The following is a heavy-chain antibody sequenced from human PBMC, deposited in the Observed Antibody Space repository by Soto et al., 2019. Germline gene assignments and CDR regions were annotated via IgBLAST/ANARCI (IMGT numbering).Heavy chain of an antibody. J-gene: IGHJ6*02. D-gene: IGHD6-6*01. CDR1: GFTFSNAW. CDR3: TTSTPAVTSSSPDYYYYGMDV. CDR2: IKSKTDGGTT. Sequence: GGSLRLSCAASGFTFSNAWMSWVRQAPGKGLEWVGRIKSKTDGGTTDYAAPVKGRFTISRDDSKNTLYLQMNSLKTEDTAVYYCTTSTPAVTSSSPDYYYYGMDVWGQGTTVTAP. V-gene: IGHV3-15*01.